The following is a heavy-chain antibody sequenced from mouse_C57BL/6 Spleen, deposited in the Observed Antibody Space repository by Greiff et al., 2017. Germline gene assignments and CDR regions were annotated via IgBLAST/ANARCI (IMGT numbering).Heavy chain of an antibody. V-gene: IGHV3-6*01. J-gene: IGHJ4*01. CDR3: AREEEDYYAMDY. CDR2: ISYDGSN. CDR1: GYSITSGYY. Sequence: EVKLVESGPGLVKPSQSLSLTCSVTGYSITSGYYWNWIRQFPGNKLEWMGYISYDGSNNYNPSLKNRISITRDTSKNQFFLKLNSVTTEDTATYYCAREEEDYYAMDYWGQGTSVTVSS.